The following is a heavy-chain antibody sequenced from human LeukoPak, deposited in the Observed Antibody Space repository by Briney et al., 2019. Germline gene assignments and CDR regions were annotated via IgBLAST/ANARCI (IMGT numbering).Heavy chain of an antibody. CDR2: INHSGST. D-gene: IGHD2-2*01. J-gene: IGHJ4*02. CDR3: ARTKVGYQLLGY. Sequence: SETLSLTCAVYGGSFSGYYWSWIRQPPGKGLEWIGEINHSGSTNYNPSLKSRVTISVDTSKNQFSLKLSSVTAADTAVYYCARTKVGYQLLGYWGQGTLVTVSS. V-gene: IGHV4-34*01. CDR1: GGSFSGYY.